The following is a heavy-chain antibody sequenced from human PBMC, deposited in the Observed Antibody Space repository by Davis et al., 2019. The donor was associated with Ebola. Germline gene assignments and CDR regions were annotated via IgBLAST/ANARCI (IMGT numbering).Heavy chain of an antibody. CDR3: AREEGSSRWQNNWFDY. J-gene: IGHJ5*01. CDR1: GFTFSNYG. D-gene: IGHD2-2*01. Sequence: GESLKISCAASGFTFSNYGMHWVRQAPGKGLEWVSSIWYEGTDGNYADSVRGRFIISRDDSKNTLYLQMNSLRVEDTAIYYCAREEGSSRWQNNWFDYWGQGTLVTVSS. CDR2: IWYEGTDG. V-gene: IGHV3-33*01.